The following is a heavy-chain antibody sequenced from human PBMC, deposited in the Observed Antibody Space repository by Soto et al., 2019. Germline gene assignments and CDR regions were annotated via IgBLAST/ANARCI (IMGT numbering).Heavy chain of an antibody. CDR3: AKDVGSSGWYDGFDS. CDR2: ISWNGESI. Sequence: EVQLVESGGGLVQPGRSLRLSCAASGFSFGDYAMQWVRQVPGKGLEWVSSISWNGESIGYADSVKGRFTISRDNGKKSVYPQMNSLRGEDTALYYCAKDVGSSGWYDGFDSWGQGTLVTVS. CDR1: GFSFGDYA. V-gene: IGHV3-9*01. J-gene: IGHJ4*02. D-gene: IGHD6-19*01.